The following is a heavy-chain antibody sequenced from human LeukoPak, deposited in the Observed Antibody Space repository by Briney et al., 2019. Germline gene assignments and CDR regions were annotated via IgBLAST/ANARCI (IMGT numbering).Heavy chain of an antibody. J-gene: IGHJ3*02. Sequence: ASVKVSCKASGYTFTSYAVHWVRQAPGQRLEWMGWINAGNGNTKYSQKFQGRVTITSDTSASTAYMELSSLRSEDTAVYYCARASAYGDYVGAFDIWGQGTMVTVSS. CDR3: ARASAYGDYVGAFDI. CDR1: GYTFTSYA. V-gene: IGHV1-3*01. D-gene: IGHD4-17*01. CDR2: INAGNGNT.